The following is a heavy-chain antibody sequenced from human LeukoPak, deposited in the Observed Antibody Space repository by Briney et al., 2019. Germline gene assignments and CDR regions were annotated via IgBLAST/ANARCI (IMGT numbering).Heavy chain of an antibody. Sequence: SETLSLTCTVSGGSISSSSYYWGWIRQPPGKGLEWIGSIYYSGSTYYNPSLKSRVTISVDTSKNQFSLKLSSVTAADTAVYYCARQLGRDLNWFDPWGQGTLVPVSS. CDR2: IYYSGST. D-gene: IGHD1-26*01. V-gene: IGHV4-39*01. J-gene: IGHJ5*02. CDR3: ARQLGRDLNWFDP. CDR1: GGSISSSSYY.